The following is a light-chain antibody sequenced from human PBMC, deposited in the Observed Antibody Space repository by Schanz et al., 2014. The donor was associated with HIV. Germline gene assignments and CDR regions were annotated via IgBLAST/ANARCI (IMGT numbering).Light chain of an antibody. CDR3: QSYDSRNVL. V-gene: IGLV6-57*04. CDR1: RGSIASNY. Sequence: NFMLTQPHSVSESPGKTVTISCTRSRGSIASNYVQWYQQRPGSATPTVIFEDNQRPSGVPDRFSGSIDSASNSASLTISGLKTEDDSDYYRQSYDSRNVLFGGGTKVTVL. J-gene: IGLJ2*01. CDR2: EDN.